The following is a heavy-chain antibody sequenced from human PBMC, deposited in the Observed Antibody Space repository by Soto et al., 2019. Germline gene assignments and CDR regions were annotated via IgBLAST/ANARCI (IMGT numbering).Heavy chain of an antibody. D-gene: IGHD1-26*01. Sequence: SETLSLTCTVSGGSISSGGYYWSWIRQHPGKGLEWIGYIYYSGSTYYNPSLKSRVTISVDTSKNQFSLKLSSVTAADTAVYYCARDQGSIVGARGFFDYWGQGTLVTVSS. J-gene: IGHJ4*02. CDR3: ARDQGSIVGARGFFDY. CDR2: IYYSGST. CDR1: GGSISSGGYY. V-gene: IGHV4-31*03.